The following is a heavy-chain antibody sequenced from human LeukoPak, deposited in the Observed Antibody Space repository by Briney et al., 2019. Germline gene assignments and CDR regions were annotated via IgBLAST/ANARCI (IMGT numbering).Heavy chain of an antibody. CDR3: VRGDPTISRDY. J-gene: IGHJ4*02. V-gene: IGHV1-69*01. CDR1: GGTFSSYA. Sequence: SVKVSCKASGGTFSSYAFSWVRLAPGQGLEWVGGIVPMFGTTNYAQKFQGRLTITADESTSTTYMELSSLRSEDTAVYYCVRGDPTISRDYWGQGTLVTVSS. D-gene: IGHD3-3*01. CDR2: IVPMFGTT.